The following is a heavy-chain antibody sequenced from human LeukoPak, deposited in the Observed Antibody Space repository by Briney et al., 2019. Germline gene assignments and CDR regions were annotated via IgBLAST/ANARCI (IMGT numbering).Heavy chain of an antibody. V-gene: IGHV1-2*02. J-gene: IGHJ4*02. D-gene: IGHD3-10*01. CDR3: ARDGALDY. CDR2: INPNSGDT. CDR1: GYTFTDYY. Sequence: ASVKASCKASGYTFTDYYMHWMRQAPGQGLEWMGWINPNSGDTNYAQKFQGRVTMTRDTSISTAYMDLSRLTFDDTAVFYCARDGALDYWGQGTLVTVSS.